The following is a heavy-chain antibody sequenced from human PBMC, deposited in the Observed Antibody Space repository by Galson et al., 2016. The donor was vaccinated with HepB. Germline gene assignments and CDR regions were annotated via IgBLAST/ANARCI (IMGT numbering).Heavy chain of an antibody. CDR1: GFSLSTSGTS. V-gene: IGHV2-70*01. J-gene: IGHJ4*02. D-gene: IGHD3-10*01. CDR2: IDWDDDK. CDR3: ARIGRHGVLGYFDY. Sequence: PALVKPTQTLTLTCTFSGFSLSTSGTSVGWIRQPPGKALEWLALIDWDDDKYYSTSLKTRLIISKDTSKDQVVLTMTNMDPMDTATYYCARIGRHGVLGYFDYWGQGTLVTVSS.